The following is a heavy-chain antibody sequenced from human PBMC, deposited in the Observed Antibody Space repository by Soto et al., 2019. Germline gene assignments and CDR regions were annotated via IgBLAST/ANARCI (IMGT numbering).Heavy chain of an antibody. Sequence: GGSLRLSCAASGFTFSSYGMHWVRQAPGKGLEWVAVISYDGSNKYYADSVKGRFTISRDNSKNTLYLQMNSLRAEDTAVYYCANTPDYDILTGSFAHYGMDVWGQGTTVTVSS. D-gene: IGHD3-9*01. V-gene: IGHV3-30*18. J-gene: IGHJ6*02. CDR1: GFTFSSYG. CDR2: ISYDGSNK. CDR3: ANTPDYDILTGSFAHYGMDV.